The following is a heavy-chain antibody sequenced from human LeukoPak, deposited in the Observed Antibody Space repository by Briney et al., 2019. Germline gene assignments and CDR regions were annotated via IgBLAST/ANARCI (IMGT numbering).Heavy chain of an antibody. CDR1: GFTFSNAW. CDR3: AKEKVAYYSSAWAGLFDT. D-gene: IGHD6-19*01. J-gene: IGHJ5*02. V-gene: IGHV3-30*02. Sequence: GGSLRLSCAASGFTFSNAWMSWVSQAPGKGLKWVAFIRHDGTNKFYADSVKGRFTISRDNSRNTLFLQMDSLSIEDTAVYFCAKEKVAYYSSAWAGLFDTWGQGALVTVSS. CDR2: IRHDGTNK.